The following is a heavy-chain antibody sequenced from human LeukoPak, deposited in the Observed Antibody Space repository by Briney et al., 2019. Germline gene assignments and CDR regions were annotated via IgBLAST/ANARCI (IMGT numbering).Heavy chain of an antibody. D-gene: IGHD4-17*01. V-gene: IGHV3-23*01. Sequence: PGGSLRLSCAASGFTFSSYAMSWVRQAPGKGLEWVSAISGSGGSTYYADSVKGRFTISRDNSKNTLYLQMNSLRAEDTAVYYCAKAAKIPSYGDYPPDYWGQGTLVTVSS. CDR1: GFTFSSYA. J-gene: IGHJ4*02. CDR3: AKAAKIPSYGDYPPDY. CDR2: ISGSGGST.